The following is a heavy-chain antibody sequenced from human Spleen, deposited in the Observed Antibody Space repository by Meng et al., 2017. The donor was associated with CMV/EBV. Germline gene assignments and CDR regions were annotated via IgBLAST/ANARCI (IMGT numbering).Heavy chain of an antibody. V-gene: IGHV3-74*01. CDR2: INSDGSST. J-gene: IGHJ5*02. CDR1: FTFSRYG. D-gene: IGHD3-3*01. Sequence: FTFSRYGMHWVRQAQGKGLVWVSRINSDGSSTSYADYVKGRFTISRDNAKNTLYLQMNSLRAEDTAVYYCASGDNTIFGVVSLFDPWGQGTLVTVSS. CDR3: ASGDNTIFGVVSLFDP.